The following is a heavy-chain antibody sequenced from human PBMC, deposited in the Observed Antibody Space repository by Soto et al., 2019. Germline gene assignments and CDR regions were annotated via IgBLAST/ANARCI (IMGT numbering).Heavy chain of an antibody. CDR2: ISDSGSSI. V-gene: IGHV3-11*01. CDR3: ARDTAFINSGFFDA. Sequence: GGSLRLSCAASGFTFSDYYMNWIRQAPGKGLEWVSYISDSGSSIFYADSVKGRFTISRDSARKSLYLHMSSLRVEDTAVYYCARDTAFINSGFFDAWGQGTPVTAPQ. D-gene: IGHD3-22*01. J-gene: IGHJ5*02. CDR1: GFTFSDYY.